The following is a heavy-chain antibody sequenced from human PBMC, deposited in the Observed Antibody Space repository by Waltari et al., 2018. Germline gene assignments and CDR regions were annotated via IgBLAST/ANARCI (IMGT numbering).Heavy chain of an antibody. CDR2: IKEDGSES. CDR3: ARADYGGTADYDY. Sequence: EVQLVESGGGLVQPGGAVSLSGAASGFTFSSYWMTWVRQAPGKGLEWLANIKEDGSESYYGDSVKGRFTISRDNTKNSLYLQMNSLRVEDTAVYYCARADYGGTADYDYWGQGTQVTVSS. J-gene: IGHJ4*02. V-gene: IGHV3-7*04. CDR1: GFTFSSYW. D-gene: IGHD4-17*01.